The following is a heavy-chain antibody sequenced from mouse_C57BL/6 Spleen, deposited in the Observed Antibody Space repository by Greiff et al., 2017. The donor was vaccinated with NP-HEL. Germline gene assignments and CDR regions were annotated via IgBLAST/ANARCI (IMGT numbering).Heavy chain of an antibody. CDR3: ARQLNLYYAMDY. Sequence: EVHLVESGGGLVKPGGSLKLSCAASGFTFSDYGMHWVRQAPEKGLEWVAYISSGSSTIYYADTVKGRFTISRDNAKNTLFLQMTSLRSEDTAMYYCARQLNLYYAMDYWGQGTSVTVSS. V-gene: IGHV5-17*01. CDR2: ISSGSSTI. D-gene: IGHD3-3*01. CDR1: GFTFSDYG. J-gene: IGHJ4*01.